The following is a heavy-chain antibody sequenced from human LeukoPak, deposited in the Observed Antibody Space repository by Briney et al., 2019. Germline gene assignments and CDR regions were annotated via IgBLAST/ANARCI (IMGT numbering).Heavy chain of an antibody. CDR3: ARVGATPDDAFDI. V-gene: IGHV1-3*01. J-gene: IGHJ3*02. CDR2: INAGNGNT. D-gene: IGHD1-26*01. Sequence: ASVKVSCKASGYTFTSYAMHWVRQAPGQRLEWMGWINAGNGNTKYSQKFQGRVTITRDTSASTAYIELSSLRSEDTAVYYCARVGATPDDAFDIWGQGTMVTVSS. CDR1: GYTFTSYA.